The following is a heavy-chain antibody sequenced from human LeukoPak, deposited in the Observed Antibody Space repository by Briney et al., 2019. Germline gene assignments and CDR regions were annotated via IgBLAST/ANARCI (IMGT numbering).Heavy chain of an antibody. V-gene: IGHV1-69*01. D-gene: IGHD5/OR15-5a*01. Sequence: SVKVSCKASGGTFSSYAISWVRQAPGQGLEWMGGIIPIFGTPNYAQKFQGRVTITADESTSTAYMELSSLRSEDTAVYYCAREAVLDPVTGLRVHFDYWGQGALVTVSS. CDR2: IIPIFGTP. CDR1: GGTFSSYA. CDR3: AREAVLDPVTGLRVHFDY. J-gene: IGHJ4*02.